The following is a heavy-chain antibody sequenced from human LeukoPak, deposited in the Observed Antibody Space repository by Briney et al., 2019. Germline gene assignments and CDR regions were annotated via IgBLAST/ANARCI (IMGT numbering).Heavy chain of an antibody. CDR2: IWYDGSNK. V-gene: IGHV3-33*06. D-gene: IGHD2-21*02. CDR1: GFTFSSYG. J-gene: IGHJ4*02. CDR3: AKDGCGGDCYSDY. Sequence: GRSLRLSCAASGFTFSSYGMHWVRQAPGKGLEWVAVIWYDGSNKYYADSVKGRFTISRDNSKNTLYLQMNSLRAEDTAVYYGAKDGCGGDCYSDYWGQGTLVTVSS.